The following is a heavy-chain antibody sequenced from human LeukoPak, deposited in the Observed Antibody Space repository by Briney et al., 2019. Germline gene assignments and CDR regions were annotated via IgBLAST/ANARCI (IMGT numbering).Heavy chain of an antibody. CDR1: GFTFSSHA. V-gene: IGHV3-23*01. Sequence: PGGSLRLSCAASGFTFSSHAMIWVRQAPGKGLEWVSAISGSGGSTYYADSLKGRFTISRDNSKITLYLQMNSLRAEHTAVYYCAKDAEYYDSSGYWGLNYFDYWGQGTLVTVSS. J-gene: IGHJ4*02. D-gene: IGHD3-22*01. CDR2: ISGSGGST. CDR3: AKDAEYYDSSGYWGLNYFDY.